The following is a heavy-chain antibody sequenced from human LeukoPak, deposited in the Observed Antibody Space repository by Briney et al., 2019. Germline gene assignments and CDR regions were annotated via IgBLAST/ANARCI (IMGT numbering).Heavy chain of an antibody. Sequence: HPGGSLRLPCVASGFTFDDYAMHWVRQAPGKGLEWVSGISWNSGSIDYADSVKGRFTVSRDNAKNSLYLQMNSLRAEDTALYYCAKVRGYSYGPFDYWGQGTLVTVSS. V-gene: IGHV3-9*01. D-gene: IGHD5-18*01. J-gene: IGHJ4*02. CDR3: AKVRGYSYGPFDY. CDR2: ISWNSGSI. CDR1: GFTFDDYA.